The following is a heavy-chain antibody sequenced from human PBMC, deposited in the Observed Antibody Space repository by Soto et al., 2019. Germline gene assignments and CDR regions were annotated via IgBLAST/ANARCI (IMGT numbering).Heavy chain of an antibody. CDR1: GFTFSSYA. J-gene: IGHJ6*02. D-gene: IGHD2-2*02. CDR3: ARDLIVVVPAAIKYYYYGMDV. V-gene: IGHV3-30-3*01. Sequence: GGSLRLSCAASGFTFSSYAMHWVRQAPGKGLEWVAVISYDGSNKYYADSVKGRFTISRDNSKNTLYLQMNSLRAEDTAVYYCARDLIVVVPAAIKYYYYGMDVWGQGTTVTVSS. CDR2: ISYDGSNK.